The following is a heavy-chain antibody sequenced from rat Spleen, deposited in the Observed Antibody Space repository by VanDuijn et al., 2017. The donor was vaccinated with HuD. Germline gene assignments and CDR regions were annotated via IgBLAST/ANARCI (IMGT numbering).Heavy chain of an antibody. CDR2: IGAGGTT. Sequence: QVQLKESGPGLVQPSQTLSLTCTVSGFSLSNYGVIWVRQPPGKGLEWMGTIGAGGTTNFNSAVQSRLTISRDTSKSQVFLKMNNLQTEDTAMYFCARADIAAISTGGIWGQGVMVTVSS. D-gene: IGHD1-2*01. J-gene: IGHJ2*01. V-gene: IGHV2S61*01. CDR3: ARADIAAISTGGI. CDR1: GFSLSNYG.